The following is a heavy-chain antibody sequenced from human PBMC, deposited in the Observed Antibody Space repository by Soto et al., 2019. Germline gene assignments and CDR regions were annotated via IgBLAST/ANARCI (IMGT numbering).Heavy chain of an antibody. CDR1: GDLFNNHA. CDR2: ISPLFSTT. Sequence: QVQLVQSGAEVKEPGSSVKVSCKASGDLFNNHAFNWVRQAPGQGLEWMGRISPLFSTTNYAQKFQGRGNIGADELTTVVYLEVNNLESDDSAIYYCAASSAIAAAGYFKFWGQGTLVTVSP. J-gene: IGHJ4*02. D-gene: IGHD6-13*01. CDR3: AASSAIAAAGYFKF. V-gene: IGHV1-69*01.